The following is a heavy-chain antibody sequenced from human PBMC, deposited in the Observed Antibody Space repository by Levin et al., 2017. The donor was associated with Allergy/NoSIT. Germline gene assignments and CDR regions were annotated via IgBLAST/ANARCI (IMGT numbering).Heavy chain of an antibody. CDR1: GFTFSSYA. CDR3: ARDFPRRRIAVAGFDY. Sequence: GESLKISCAASGFTFSSYAMHWVRQAPGKGLEWVAVISYDGSNKYYADSVKGRFTISRDNSKNTLYLQMNSLRAEDTAVYYCARDFPRRRIAVAGFDYWGQGTLVTVSS. V-gene: IGHV3-30*04. CDR2: ISYDGSNK. J-gene: IGHJ4*02. D-gene: IGHD6-19*01.